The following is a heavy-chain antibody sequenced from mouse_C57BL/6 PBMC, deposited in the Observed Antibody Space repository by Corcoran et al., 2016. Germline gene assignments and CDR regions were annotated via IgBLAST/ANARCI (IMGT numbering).Heavy chain of an antibody. D-gene: IGHD1-1*01. Sequence: EVQLQQSGPDLVKHGTSVNISCKASGYPFTDYYMNWVKQSHGKSLEWIGDINPNNGGTSYNQKFKGKATLTVDKYSSTAYMELRSLTSEDSAVYFCARVVASDYCDYWGQGTTLTVSS. V-gene: IGHV1-26*01. CDR1: GYPFTDYY. CDR2: INPNNGGT. J-gene: IGHJ2*01. CDR3: ARVVASDYCDY.